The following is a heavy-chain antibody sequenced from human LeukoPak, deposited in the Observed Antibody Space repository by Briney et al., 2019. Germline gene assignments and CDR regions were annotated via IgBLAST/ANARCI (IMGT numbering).Heavy chain of an antibody. D-gene: IGHD2-2*01. V-gene: IGHV4-34*01. CDR3: ARKTIVVVPAALGLNYYYYYMDV. CDR1: GGSFSGYY. CDR2: INHSGST. J-gene: IGHJ6*03. Sequence: SETLSLTCAVYGGSFSGYYWSWIRQPPGKGLEWIGEINHSGSTNYNPSLKSRVTISVDTSKNQFSLKLSSVTAADTAVYYCARKTIVVVPAALGLNYYYYYMDVWGKGTTVTVSS.